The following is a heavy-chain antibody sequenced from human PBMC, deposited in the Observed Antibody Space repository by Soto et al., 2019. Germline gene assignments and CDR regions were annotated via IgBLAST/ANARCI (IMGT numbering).Heavy chain of an antibody. CDR1: GFTFSSYA. Sequence: GGSLRLSCAASGFTFSSYAMSWVRQAPGKGLEWVSAISGSGGSTYYADSVKGRFTISRDNSKNTLYLQMNSLRAEDTAVYYCAKDPKEHGYCSGGSCYYFDYWGQGTLVTVSS. CDR3: AKDPKEHGYCSGGSCYYFDY. D-gene: IGHD2-15*01. J-gene: IGHJ4*02. CDR2: ISGSGGST. V-gene: IGHV3-23*01.